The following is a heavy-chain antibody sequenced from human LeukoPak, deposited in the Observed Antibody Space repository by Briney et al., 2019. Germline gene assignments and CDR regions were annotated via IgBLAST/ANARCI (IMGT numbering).Heavy chain of an antibody. CDR2: ISSSSSTI. D-gene: IGHD3-22*01. V-gene: IGHV3-48*01. CDR3: ARDHTYYYDSSGYQNWFDP. J-gene: IGHJ5*02. Sequence: GGSLRLSCAASGFTFSSYSMNWVRQAPGKGLEWVSYISSSSSTIYYADSVKGRFTISRDNAKNSLYLQMNSLRAEDTAVYYCARDHTYYYDSSGYQNWFDPWGQGTLVTVSS. CDR1: GFTFSSYS.